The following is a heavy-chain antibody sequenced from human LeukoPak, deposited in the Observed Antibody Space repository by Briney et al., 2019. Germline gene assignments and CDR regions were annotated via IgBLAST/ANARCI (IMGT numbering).Heavy chain of an antibody. CDR1: GYTFTGYY. CDR2: INPNSGGT. V-gene: IGHV1-2*02. Sequence: GASVKVSCKASGYTFTGYYMHWVRQAPGQGLEWMGWINPNSGGTNYAQKFQGRVTMTRDTSISTAYMELSRLRSDDTAVYYCARGLQVAQYYYYYYGMDVWGQGTTVTVSS. CDR3: ARGLQVAQYYYYYYGMDV. D-gene: IGHD5-12*01. J-gene: IGHJ6*02.